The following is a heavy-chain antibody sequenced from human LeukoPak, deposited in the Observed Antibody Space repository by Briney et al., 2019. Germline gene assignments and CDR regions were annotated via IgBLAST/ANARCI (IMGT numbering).Heavy chain of an antibody. CDR1: GDSVSGNSAA. CDR2: TYYRSKWYN. D-gene: IGHD3-16*01. Sequence: SQTISLTCAISGDSVSGNSAAWNWIRQSPSRGLEWLGRTYYRSKWYNDYAVSVKSRITINPDTSKNQFSLQLNSVTPEDTAVYYCAREFGLLGTPSFDYWGQGTLVTVSS. J-gene: IGHJ4*02. CDR3: AREFGLLGTPSFDY. V-gene: IGHV6-1*01.